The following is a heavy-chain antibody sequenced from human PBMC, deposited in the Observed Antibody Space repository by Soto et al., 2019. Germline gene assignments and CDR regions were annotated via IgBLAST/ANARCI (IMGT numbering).Heavy chain of an antibody. CDR2: IFNSGTT. D-gene: IGHD1-26*01. V-gene: IGHV4-31*02. CDR1: GASTVSHYH. J-gene: IGHJ4*02. Sequence: QVQLQESGPGLVKPSQTLSLTCSVSGASTVSHYHWTWIRQPPGKGLEWMGYIFNSGTTFYNPSLTSRLSISMDPSGTHYSLELRSVTAADTAVYYCALSLGPTTGLDYWGQGTLVTVSS. CDR3: ALSLGPTTGLDY.